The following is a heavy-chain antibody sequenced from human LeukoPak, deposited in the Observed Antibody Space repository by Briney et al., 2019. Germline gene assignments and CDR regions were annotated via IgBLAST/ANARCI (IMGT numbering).Heavy chain of an antibody. D-gene: IGHD3-22*01. CDR3: ARGSLSRITMIVVVIGASDI. V-gene: IGHV1-69*01. Sequence: ASVKVSCKASGGTFSSYAISWVRQAPGQGLEWMGGIIPIFGTANYAQKFQGRVTITADESTSTAYMELSSLRSEDTAVYYCARGSLSRITMIVVVIGASDIWGQGTMVTVSS. J-gene: IGHJ3*02. CDR1: GGTFSSYA. CDR2: IIPIFGTA.